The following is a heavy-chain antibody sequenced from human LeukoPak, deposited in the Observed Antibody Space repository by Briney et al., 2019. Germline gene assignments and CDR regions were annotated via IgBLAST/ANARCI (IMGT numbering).Heavy chain of an antibody. V-gene: IGHV3-23*01. J-gene: IGHJ5*02. D-gene: IGHD4-4*01. Sequence: GGSLRLSCAASGFTFSSYAMSWVRQAPGRGLEWVSAISGSGGSTYYADPVKGRFTISRDNSKNTLYLQMNSLRAEDTAVYYCAKDHSNTENWFDPWGQGTLVTVSS. CDR1: GFTFSSYA. CDR3: AKDHSNTENWFDP. CDR2: ISGSGGST.